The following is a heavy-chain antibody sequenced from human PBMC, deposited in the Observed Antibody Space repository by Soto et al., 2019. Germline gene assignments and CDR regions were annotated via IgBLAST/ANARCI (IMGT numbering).Heavy chain of an antibody. V-gene: IGHV3-66*01. CDR3: ARGHVLSSILSAYYYGMDV. Sequence: EVQLVESGGGLVQPGGSLRLSCAASGFTVSSNYMSWVRQAPGKGLEWVSVIYSGGSTYYADSVKVRFTISRDNSSNTLYLHINSLRAEDTAVYYWARGHVLSSILSAYYYGMDVWGQVTTVTVAS. CDR2: IYSGGST. D-gene: IGHD2-21*01. CDR1: GFTVSSNY. J-gene: IGHJ6*02.